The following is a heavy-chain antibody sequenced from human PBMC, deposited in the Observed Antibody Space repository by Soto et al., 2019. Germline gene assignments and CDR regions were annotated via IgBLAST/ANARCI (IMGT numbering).Heavy chain of an antibody. CDR2: IYYSGST. D-gene: IGHD3-10*01. CDR3: ARAYYLALIDY. CDR1: GGSISSYY. J-gene: IGHJ4*02. V-gene: IGHV4-59*01. Sequence: SETLSLTCAVSGGSISSYYWSWIRQPPGKGLEWIGYIYYSGSTNYNPSLKSRVTISVDTSKNQFSLKLSSVTAADTAVYYCARAYYLALIDYWGQGTLVTVSS.